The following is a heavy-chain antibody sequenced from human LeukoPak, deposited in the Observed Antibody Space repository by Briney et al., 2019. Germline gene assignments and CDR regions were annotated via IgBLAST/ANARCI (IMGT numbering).Heavy chain of an antibody. V-gene: IGHV3-15*01. D-gene: IGHD4-17*01. CDR3: TTLETTVSWGSFDY. CDR1: GFTFSNAW. Sequence: GGSLRLSCAASGFTFSNAWMSWVRQAPGKGLEWVGRIKSKTDGGTTDYAAPMKGRFTISRDDSKNTLYLQMNSLKTEDTAVYYCTTLETTVSWGSFDYWGQGTLVTVSS. J-gene: IGHJ4*02. CDR2: IKSKTDGGTT.